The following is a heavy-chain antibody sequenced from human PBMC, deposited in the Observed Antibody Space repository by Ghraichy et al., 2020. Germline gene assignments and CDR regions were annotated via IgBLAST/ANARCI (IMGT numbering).Heavy chain of an antibody. Sequence: LSLTYAASGFTFSSYAMSWVRQAPGKGLEWVSVISDSGGSTYYADSVQGRFTISRDNSKNTLYLQMNSLRAEDTAVYYCAKRGRYVVPAEGYFDYWGQGTLVTVSS. D-gene: IGHD2-2*01. CDR3: AKRGRYVVPAEGYFDY. CDR2: ISDSGGST. V-gene: IGHV3-23*01. J-gene: IGHJ4*02. CDR1: GFTFSSYA.